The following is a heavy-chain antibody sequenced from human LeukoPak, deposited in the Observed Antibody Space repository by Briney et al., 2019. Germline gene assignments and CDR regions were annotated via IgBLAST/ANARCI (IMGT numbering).Heavy chain of an antibody. CDR1: GFTFSSYS. CDR3: AKDDLWNLVEDAFDI. Sequence: PGGSLRLSCAASGFTFSSYSMNWVRQAPGKGLEWVSSISSSSSYIYYADSVKGRFTISRDNSKNTLYLQMNSLRAEDTAVYYCAKDDLWNLVEDAFDIWGQGTMVTVSS. V-gene: IGHV3-21*04. CDR2: ISSSSSYI. D-gene: IGHD1-1*01. J-gene: IGHJ3*02.